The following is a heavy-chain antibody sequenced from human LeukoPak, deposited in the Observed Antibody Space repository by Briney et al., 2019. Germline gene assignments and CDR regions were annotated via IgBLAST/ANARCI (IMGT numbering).Heavy chain of an antibody. CDR3: ARDRPDGDPPLGY. CDR2: INAGNGNT. J-gene: IGHJ4*02. Sequence: GASVKVSCKASGGTFSSYAISWVRQAPGQRLEWMGWINAGNGNTKYSQKFQGRVTITRDTSASTAYMELSSLRSEDTAVYYCARDRPDGDPPLGYWGQGTLVTVSS. CDR1: GGTFSSYA. V-gene: IGHV1-3*01. D-gene: IGHD4-17*01.